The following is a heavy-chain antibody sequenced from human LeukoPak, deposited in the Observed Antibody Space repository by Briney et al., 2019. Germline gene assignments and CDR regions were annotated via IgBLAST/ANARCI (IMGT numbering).Heavy chain of an antibody. CDR2: IYTSGTT. D-gene: IGHD4-17*01. J-gene: IGHJ6*02. Sequence: PSETLSLTCTVSGGSISSYYWSWIRQPAGKGLEXXXXIYTSGTTDFNPSLKSRVTMSVDTSKNQFSLKLSSVTAADTAVYYCARDLAYGRYYYYAMDVWGQGATVTVSS. CDR3: ARDLAYGRYYYYAMDV. V-gene: IGHV4-4*07. CDR1: GGSISSYY.